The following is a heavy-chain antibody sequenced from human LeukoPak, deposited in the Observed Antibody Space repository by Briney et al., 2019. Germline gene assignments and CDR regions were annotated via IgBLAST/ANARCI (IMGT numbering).Heavy chain of an antibody. J-gene: IGHJ4*02. Sequence: SETLSLTCAVYGGSFSGYYWSWIRQPPGKGLEWIGEINHSGSTNYNPSLKSRVTISVDTSKNQFSLKLSSVTAADTAVYYCASRAAAARVDYWGQGTLVTVS. CDR3: ASRAAAARVDY. D-gene: IGHD2-2*01. CDR1: GGSFSGYY. CDR2: INHSGST. V-gene: IGHV4-34*01.